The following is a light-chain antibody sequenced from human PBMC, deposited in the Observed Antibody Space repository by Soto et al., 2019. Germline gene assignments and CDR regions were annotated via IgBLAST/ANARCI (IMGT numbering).Light chain of an antibody. V-gene: IGKV3-11*01. CDR1: QSVTTY. Sequence: EIVLPQPPDTLALSPGERATLSCRASQSVTTYLVWYQQNPGQAPRLLIYDASNRATGIPARFSGSGSGTDFTLTISSLEPEDFAIYYCQQRSNWPIPFGQGTRLEMK. J-gene: IGKJ5*01. CDR3: QQRSNWPIP. CDR2: DAS.